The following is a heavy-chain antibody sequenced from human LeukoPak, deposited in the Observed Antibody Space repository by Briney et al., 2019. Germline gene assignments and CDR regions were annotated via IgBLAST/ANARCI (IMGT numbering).Heavy chain of an antibody. V-gene: IGHV1-69*13. Sequence: SVKVSCKASGGTFSSYAISWVRQAPGQGLEWMGGIIPIFGTANYAQKFQGRVTITADESTSTAYMELSSLRSEDTAVYYCARAGPGSGYYHRWYWYFDLWGRGTLVTVSS. CDR2: IIPIFGTA. D-gene: IGHD3-3*01. CDR1: GGTFSSYA. CDR3: ARAGPGSGYYHRWYWYFDL. J-gene: IGHJ2*01.